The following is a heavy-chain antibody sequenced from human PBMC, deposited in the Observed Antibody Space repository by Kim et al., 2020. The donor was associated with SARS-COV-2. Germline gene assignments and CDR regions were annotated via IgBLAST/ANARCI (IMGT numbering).Heavy chain of an antibody. CDR3: AKDLNKDGEERWLQLVAFDI. Sequence: GGSLRLSCAASGFTFDDYAMHWVRQAPGKGLEWVSGISWNSGSIGYADSVKDRFTISRDNAKNSLYLQMNSLRAEDTALYYCAKDLNKDGEERWLQLVAFDIWGQGTMVTVSS. D-gene: IGHD5-12*01. J-gene: IGHJ3*02. CDR1: GFTFDDYA. V-gene: IGHV3-9*01. CDR2: ISWNSGSI.